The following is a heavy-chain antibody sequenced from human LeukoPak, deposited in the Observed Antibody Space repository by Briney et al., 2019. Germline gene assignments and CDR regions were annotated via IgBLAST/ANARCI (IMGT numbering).Heavy chain of an antibody. CDR1: GFTFSNAW. CDR3: TAGYSGYDYPFGMDV. J-gene: IGHJ6*04. CDR2: IKSKTDGGTT. D-gene: IGHD5-12*01. V-gene: IGHV3-15*01. Sequence: GGSLRLSCAASGFTFSNAWMSWARQAPGKGLEWVGRIKSKTDGGTTDYAAPVKGRFTISRDDSKNTLYLQMNSLKTEDTAVYYCTAGYSGYDYPFGMDVWGKGTTVTVSS.